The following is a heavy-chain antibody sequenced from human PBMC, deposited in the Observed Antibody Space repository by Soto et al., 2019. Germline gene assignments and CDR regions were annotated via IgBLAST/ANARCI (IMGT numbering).Heavy chain of an antibody. V-gene: IGHV1-69*02. D-gene: IGHD2-15*01. J-gene: IGHJ5*02. CDR3: ARASGYCSGGSCPNWFDP. Sequence: SVKVSCKASGGTFSSYTISWVRQAPGQGLEWMGRIIPILGIANYAQKFQGRVTITADKSTSTAYMELSSLRSEDTAVYYCARASGYCSGGSCPNWFDPWGQGTRVTVSS. CDR2: IIPILGIA. CDR1: GGTFSSYT.